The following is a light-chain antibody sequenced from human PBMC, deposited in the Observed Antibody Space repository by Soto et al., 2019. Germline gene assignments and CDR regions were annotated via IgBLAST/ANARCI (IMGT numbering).Light chain of an antibody. J-gene: IGKJ1*01. V-gene: IGKV3-20*01. CDR3: QQYGSSPPWT. CDR1: QSVSSSY. Sequence: EIVLTQSPGTLSLYPGERATLSCRASQSVSSSYVAWYQQKPGQAPRLLIYGASSRATGIPDRFSGSGSGTDFTLTISRLEPEDFAVYYCQQYGSSPPWTFGQGTKVEIK. CDR2: GAS.